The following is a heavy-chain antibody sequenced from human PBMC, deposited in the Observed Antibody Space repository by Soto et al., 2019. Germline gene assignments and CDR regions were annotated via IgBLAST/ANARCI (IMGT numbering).Heavy chain of an antibody. CDR3: ARGRLGGAAN. J-gene: IGHJ4*02. Sequence: QVQLQQWGTKLSKPSETLSLTCAVYGGSFSGYYWSWIRQPPGKGLEWIGEIDHSGGTNYNPSLKSRVTLSVDTSKSQFSLKLSSVTAADTAIYYCARGRLGGAANWGQGTLVIVSS. CDR1: GGSFSGYY. V-gene: IGHV4-34*01. D-gene: IGHD3-16*01. CDR2: IDHSGGT.